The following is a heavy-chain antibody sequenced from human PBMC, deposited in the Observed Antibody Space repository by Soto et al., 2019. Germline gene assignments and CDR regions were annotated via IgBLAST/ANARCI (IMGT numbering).Heavy chain of an antibody. J-gene: IGHJ6*02. CDR3: ANSRNYYDSTYGMDV. V-gene: IGHV3-9*01. Sequence: HPGGSLRLSCAASGFTFDDYAMHWVRQAPGKGLEWVSGISWNSGSIGYADSVKGRFTISRDNAKNSLYLQMNSLRAEDTALYYCANSRNYYDSTYGMDVWGQGTTVTVSS. D-gene: IGHD3-22*01. CDR1: GFTFDDYA. CDR2: ISWNSGSI.